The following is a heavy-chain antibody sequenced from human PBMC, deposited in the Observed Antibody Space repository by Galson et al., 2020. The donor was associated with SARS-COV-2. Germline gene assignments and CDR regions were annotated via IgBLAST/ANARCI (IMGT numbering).Heavy chain of an antibody. V-gene: IGHV1-2*06. CDR2: INPNSGDT. CDR3: TRGSNSSPFYHFDP. Sequence: ASVQVSCNASGYTFSGHYMHCLRLAPGQGLEWMGRINPNSGDTDVAQKFQGRVTMTTDTSLTTAYMELSRLTSDDTAVYYCTRGSNSSPFYHFDPWGQGTLVTVSS. CDR1: GYTFSGHY. J-gene: IGHJ5*02. D-gene: IGHD3-10*01.